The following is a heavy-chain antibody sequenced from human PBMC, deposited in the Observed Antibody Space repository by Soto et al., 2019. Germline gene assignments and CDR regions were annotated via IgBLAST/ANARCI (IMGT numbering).Heavy chain of an antibody. J-gene: IGHJ6*03. CDR3: ARRGYTLGYYYMDV. Sequence: PSETLSLTCTVSGGSISSYYWSWIRQPPGKGLEWIGYIYYSGSTNYNPSLKSRVTISVDTSKNQFSPKLSSVTAADTAVYYCARRGYTLGYYYMDVWCKEIAVPVSS. D-gene: IGHD5-12*01. CDR1: GGSISSYY. V-gene: IGHV4-59*08. CDR2: IYYSGST.